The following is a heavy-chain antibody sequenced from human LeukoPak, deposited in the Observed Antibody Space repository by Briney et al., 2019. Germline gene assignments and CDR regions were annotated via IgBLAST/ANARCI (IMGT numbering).Heavy chain of an antibody. CDR2: INHSGST. CDR1: GGSFSGYY. V-gene: IGHV4-34*01. J-gene: IGHJ6*03. CDR3: ARGDLPDYYYYYMDV. Sequence: SETLSLTCAVYGGSFSGYYWSWIRQPPGKGLEWIGEINHSGSTNYNPSLKSRVTISVDTSKNQFSLKLSSVTAADTAVYYCARGDLPDYYYYYMDVWGKETTVTVSS.